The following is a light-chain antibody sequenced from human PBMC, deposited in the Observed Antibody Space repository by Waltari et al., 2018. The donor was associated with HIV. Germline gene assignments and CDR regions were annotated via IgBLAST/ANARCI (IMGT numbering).Light chain of an antibody. CDR3: SSYAPTNNFYVL. J-gene: IGLJ2*01. CDR2: EVT. CDR1: SSDIGGSNY. Sequence: QSALTQPPSASGSPGHSVTISCTGTSSDIGGSNYASRYQQHPGKAPKLIMTEVTKRPSGVPDRFSGSKSGNTASLTVSGLQAEDEAHYYCSSYAPTNNFYVLFGGGTALTV. V-gene: IGLV2-8*01.